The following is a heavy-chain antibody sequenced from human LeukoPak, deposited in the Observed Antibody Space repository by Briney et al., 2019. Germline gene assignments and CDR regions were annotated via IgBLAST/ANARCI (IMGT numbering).Heavy chain of an antibody. Sequence: ASVKVSCKASGYTFTSYYMHWVRQAPGQGLEWMGIINPSGGSTSYAQKFQGRVTMTRDMSTSTVYMELSSLRSEDTAVYYCARAGVNYGSGRCCYYYYYMDVWGKGTTVTVSS. J-gene: IGHJ6*03. CDR3: ARAGVNYGSGRCCYYYYYMDV. V-gene: IGHV1-46*01. CDR1: GYTFTSYY. CDR2: INPSGGST. D-gene: IGHD3-10*01.